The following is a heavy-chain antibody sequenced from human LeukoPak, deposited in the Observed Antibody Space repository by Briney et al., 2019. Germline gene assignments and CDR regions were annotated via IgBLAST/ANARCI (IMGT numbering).Heavy chain of an antibody. CDR1: GGSFSGYY. CDR3: ARRGDS. CDR2: IYTSGIT. V-gene: IGHV4-59*10. J-gene: IGHJ4*02. Sequence: PSETLSLTCAVYGGSFSGYYWSWIRQPPGKGLEWIGRIYTSGITNYNPSLKSRVTISVDTSKNQFSLKLSSVTAADTAVYYCARRGDSWGQGILVTVSS.